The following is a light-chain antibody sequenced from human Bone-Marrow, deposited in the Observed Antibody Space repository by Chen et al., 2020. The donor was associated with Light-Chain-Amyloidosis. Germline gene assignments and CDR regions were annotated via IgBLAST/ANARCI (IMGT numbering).Light chain of an antibody. J-gene: IGLJ3*02. CDR3: SSYTSNNTWV. CDR2: VVS. V-gene: IGLV2-14*01. CDR1: SSDVGNSYY. Sequence: QSALPKPAFVPGSPGQVITTPASLPSSDVGNSYYVSWYQQHPDNAPKVIIYVVSYRPSGVSKRFSGSKSGNTASLTISGLQAEDEAHYYCSSYTSNNTWVFGGGTKLTVL.